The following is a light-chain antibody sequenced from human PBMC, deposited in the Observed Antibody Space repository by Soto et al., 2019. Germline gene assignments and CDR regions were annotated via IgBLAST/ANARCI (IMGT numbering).Light chain of an antibody. CDR3: QQYNSYSKT. Sequence: DIQMTQSPSTLSASVVERLTITCRASQSISSWLAWYQQRPGKAPKLLIFDASSLESGVPSRFSGSGSGTEFTLTISSLQPDDFATYYCQQYNSYSKTFGQGTKVDIK. J-gene: IGKJ1*01. CDR1: QSISSW. V-gene: IGKV1-5*01. CDR2: DAS.